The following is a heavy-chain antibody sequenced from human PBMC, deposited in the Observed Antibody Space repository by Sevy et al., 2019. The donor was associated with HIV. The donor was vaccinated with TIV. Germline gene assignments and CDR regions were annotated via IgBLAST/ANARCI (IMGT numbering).Heavy chain of an antibody. J-gene: IGHJ3*01. CDR1: GVTFSGYA. CDR3: ARPQRPSGYSSSGDAFDV. CDR2: IVPSFDLS. D-gene: IGHD6-13*01. Sequence: ASVKVSCKASGVTFSGYAINWARQTPGQGLEWMGWIVPSFDLSKYAQKFQGRVTFTADESMDTAYMKLSSLRSDDTAVYYCARPQRPSGYSSSGDAFDVWGQGTMVTVSS. V-gene: IGHV1-69*13.